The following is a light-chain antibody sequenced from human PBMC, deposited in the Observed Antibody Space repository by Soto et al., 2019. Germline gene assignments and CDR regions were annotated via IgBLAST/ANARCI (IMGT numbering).Light chain of an antibody. J-gene: IGKJ1*01. Sequence: DIQMTQSPSTLSASVGDRVTISCRASQSISSWLAWYQQKPGKAPKLLIYDASSLESGVPSRFSGSGFGPEFTLTLISLQPDDFATYYCQQYNSYSPWTFGQGTKVEIK. CDR3: QQYNSYSPWT. CDR1: QSISSW. V-gene: IGKV1-5*01. CDR2: DAS.